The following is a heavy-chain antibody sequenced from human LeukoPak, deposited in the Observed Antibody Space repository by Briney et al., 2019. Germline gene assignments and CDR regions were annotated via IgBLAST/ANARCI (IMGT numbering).Heavy chain of an antibody. CDR3: ARGLSVVVVAATGRWFDP. V-gene: IGHV4-34*01. D-gene: IGHD2-15*01. Sequence: SETLSLTCTVSGGSISSYYWSWIRQPPGKGLEWIGEINHSGSTNYNPSLKSRVTISVDTSKNQLSLKLSSVTAADTAVYYCARGLSVVVVAATGRWFDPWGQGTLVTVSS. J-gene: IGHJ5*02. CDR1: GGSISSYY. CDR2: INHSGST.